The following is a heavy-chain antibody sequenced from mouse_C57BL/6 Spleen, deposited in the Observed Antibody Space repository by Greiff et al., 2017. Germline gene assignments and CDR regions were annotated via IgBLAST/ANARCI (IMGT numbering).Heavy chain of an antibody. Sequence: EVQLVESGPGLVKPSQSLSLTCSVTGYSITSGYYWNWIRQFPGNKLEWMGYISYDGSNNYNPSLKNRISITRDTSKNQFFLKLNSVTTEDTATYYCASIYYYPDYVDYWGQGTTLTVSS. CDR3: ASIYYYPDYVDY. D-gene: IGHD1-1*01. CDR2: ISYDGSN. J-gene: IGHJ2*01. V-gene: IGHV3-6*01. CDR1: GYSITSGYY.